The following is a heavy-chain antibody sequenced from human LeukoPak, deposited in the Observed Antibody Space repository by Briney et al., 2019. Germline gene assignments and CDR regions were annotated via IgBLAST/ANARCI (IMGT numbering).Heavy chain of an antibody. CDR2: IYTSGST. CDR3: ARHSSGWYGSYFDY. D-gene: IGHD6-19*01. Sequence: SSETLSLTCTVSGGSISSYYWSWIRQPAGKGLEWIGRIYTSGSTNYNPSLKSRVTISVDTSKNQFSLKLSSVTAADTAVYYCARHSSGWYGSYFDYWGQGTLVTVSS. CDR1: GGSISSYY. V-gene: IGHV4-4*07. J-gene: IGHJ4*02.